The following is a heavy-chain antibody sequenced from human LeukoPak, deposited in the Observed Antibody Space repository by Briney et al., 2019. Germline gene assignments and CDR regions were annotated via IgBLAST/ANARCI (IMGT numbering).Heavy chain of an antibody. CDR2: INPSGGST. CDR3: ARVRRGYGGNVYDY. Sequence: ASVKVSCKASGYTFTSYYMHWVRQAPGQGLEWMGIINPSGGSTSYAQKFQGRVTMTRDTSISTAYMELSRLRSDDTAVYYCARVRRGYGGNVYDYWGQGTLVTVSS. J-gene: IGHJ4*02. D-gene: IGHD4-23*01. CDR1: GYTFTSYY. V-gene: IGHV1-46*01.